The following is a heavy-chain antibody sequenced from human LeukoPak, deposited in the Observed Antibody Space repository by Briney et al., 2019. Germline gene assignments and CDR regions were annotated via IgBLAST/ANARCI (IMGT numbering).Heavy chain of an antibody. J-gene: IGHJ6*03. V-gene: IGHV4-59*01. CDR2: IYYTGNT. CDR1: GGSISNYY. CDR3: ARAMTPGGYYYYYYMDV. D-gene: IGHD2-2*01. Sequence: SETLSLTCTVSGGSISNYYWNWIRQPPGKGLEWIGYIYYTGNTNYNPSLKSRVTISVDTSKNQFSLKLSSVTAADTAVYYCARAMTPGGYYYYYYMDVWGKGTTVTVSS.